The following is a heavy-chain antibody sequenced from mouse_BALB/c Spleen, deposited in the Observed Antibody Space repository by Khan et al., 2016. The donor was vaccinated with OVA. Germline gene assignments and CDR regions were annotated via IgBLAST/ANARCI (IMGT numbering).Heavy chain of an antibody. CDR2: IRYDGDS. Sequence: EVQLQESGPGLVKPSQSLSLTCSVTGYSITSGYFWNWIRQFPGNKLEWMGYIRYDGDSNYNPSLKNRISITRDTSKHRFFLKLNSLIPEDTATYYCARGGSSGPAWFTYWGQGTLVTVSA. D-gene: IGHD3-1*01. J-gene: IGHJ3*01. CDR3: ARGGSSGPAWFTY. V-gene: IGHV3-6*02. CDR1: GYSITSGYF.